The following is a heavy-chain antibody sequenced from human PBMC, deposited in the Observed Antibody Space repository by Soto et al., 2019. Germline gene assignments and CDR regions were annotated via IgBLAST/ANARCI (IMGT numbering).Heavy chain of an antibody. D-gene: IGHD5-18*01. CDR3: ARDPGRPTATPFDY. V-gene: IGHV3-33*01. Sequence: QVQLVESGGGVVQPGRSLRLSCAASGFTFSSYGMHWVRQAPGKGLEWVAVIWYDGSNKYYADSVKGRFTISRDNSKNTLYLQMNSLRAEDTAVYYCARDPGRPTATPFDYWGQGTLVTVSS. CDR1: GFTFSSYG. J-gene: IGHJ4*02. CDR2: IWYDGSNK.